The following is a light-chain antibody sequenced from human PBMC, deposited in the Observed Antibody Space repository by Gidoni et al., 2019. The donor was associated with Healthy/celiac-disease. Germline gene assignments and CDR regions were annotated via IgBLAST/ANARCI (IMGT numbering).Light chain of an antibody. CDR2: KAS. CDR3: QQYNSYSPT. J-gene: IGKJ1*01. Sequence: DIQMTQSPSTLSASVGDRVTITCRASQSISSWLAWYKQKPGKAPKLLIYKASSLERGVPSRFSGIGSGTEFTLTISSLHPDDFATYYCQQYNSYSPTFGQGTKVEIK. CDR1: QSISSW. V-gene: IGKV1-5*03.